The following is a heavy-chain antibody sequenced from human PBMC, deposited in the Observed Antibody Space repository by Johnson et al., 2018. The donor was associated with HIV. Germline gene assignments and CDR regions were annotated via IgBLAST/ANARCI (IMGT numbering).Heavy chain of an antibody. CDR3: AKSPLGRLREGAFDI. CDR1: GFTFSNYG. Sequence: QMQLVESGGGVVQPGGSLRLYCAASGFTFSNYGMHWVRQAPGKGLEWVAFIRYDGSDKYYTDSVKGRFTISRDNSKNTLYLQMNSLRAEDTAVYYCAKSPLGRLREGAFDIWGQGTMVTVSS. V-gene: IGHV3-30*02. J-gene: IGHJ3*02. D-gene: IGHD7-27*01. CDR2: IRYDGSDK.